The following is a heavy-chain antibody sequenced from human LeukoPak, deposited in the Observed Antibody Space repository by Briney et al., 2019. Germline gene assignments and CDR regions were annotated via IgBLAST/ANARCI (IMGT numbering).Heavy chain of an antibody. CDR2: IIPIFGIA. J-gene: IGHJ6*02. CDR1: GGTFSSYA. V-gene: IGHV1-69*04. Sequence: ASVKVSCKASGGTFSSYAISWVRQAPGQGLEWMGRIIPIFGIANYAQKFQSRVTITADKSTSTAYMELSSLRSEDTAVYYCARGIVATTEAPYYYYGMDVWGQGTTVTVSS. CDR3: ARGIVATTEAPYYYYGMDV. D-gene: IGHD5-12*01.